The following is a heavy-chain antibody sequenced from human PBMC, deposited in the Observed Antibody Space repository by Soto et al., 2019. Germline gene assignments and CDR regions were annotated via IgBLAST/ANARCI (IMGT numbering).Heavy chain of an antibody. J-gene: IGHJ4*02. D-gene: IGHD5-18*01. CDR3: TTDRGRRAGYAQDY. CDR2: IKSKTDGGTT. CDR1: GFTFSDAW. V-gene: IGHV3-15*01. Sequence: EVQLVESGGGLVKPGGSLRLSCAASGFTFSDAWMSWVRQAPGKGLEWVGRIKSKTDGGTTDYAAPVKGRFTISRDDSKDTLELQMNSLKTDDTAVYYCTTDRGRRAGYAQDYWGQGTLVTVSS.